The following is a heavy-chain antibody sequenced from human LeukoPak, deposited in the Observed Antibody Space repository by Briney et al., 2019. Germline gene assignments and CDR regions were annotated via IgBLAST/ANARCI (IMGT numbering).Heavy chain of an antibody. Sequence: PSETLPLTCTVSGGSISNYYWTWLRQPPGKGLEWMGYIFHSGSTKYNPSLQSRVTISVDTSKNRFSLKLSSVTAADTAVYYCARHSPTYYDFDYWGQGTLVTVSS. D-gene: IGHD3-10*01. CDR2: IFHSGST. V-gene: IGHV4-59*08. CDR3: ARHSPTYYDFDY. J-gene: IGHJ4*02. CDR1: GGSISNYY.